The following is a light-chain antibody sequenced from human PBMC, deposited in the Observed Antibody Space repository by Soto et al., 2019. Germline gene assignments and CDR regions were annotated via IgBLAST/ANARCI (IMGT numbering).Light chain of an antibody. J-gene: IGKJ1*01. Sequence: IKMTQSPSTLSASVGDRVTITCRASQSISSWLAWYQQKPGKAPKLLINKASSLESGVPSRFSGSGSGTEFTLTISSLQPDDFATYYCQHFNSYPWTFGQGTKVDNK. CDR1: QSISSW. CDR3: QHFNSYPWT. V-gene: IGKV1-5*03. CDR2: KAS.